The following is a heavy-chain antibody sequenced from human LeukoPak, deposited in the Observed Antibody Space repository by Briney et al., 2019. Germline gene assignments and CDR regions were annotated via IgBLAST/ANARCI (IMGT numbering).Heavy chain of an antibody. Sequence: PGRSLTLSCAASGFTFSSYAMHWVRQAPGKGLEWVANIDQDGSEKYYVDAVKGRFTISRDNAKNSLYLQMNSLRAEDTAVYYCARVGWLRFDIWGQGTMVTVSS. CDR2: IDQDGSEK. CDR1: GFTFSSYA. D-gene: IGHD5-12*01. J-gene: IGHJ3*02. V-gene: IGHV3-7*04. CDR3: ARVGWLRFDI.